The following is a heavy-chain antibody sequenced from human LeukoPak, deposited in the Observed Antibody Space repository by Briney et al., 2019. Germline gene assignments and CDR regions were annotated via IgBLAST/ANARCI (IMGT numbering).Heavy chain of an antibody. J-gene: IGHJ6*03. V-gene: IGHV1-18*01. CDR2: ISAYNGNT. CDR3: ASIAAAGTRGGCYYYYMDV. Sequence: ASVKVSCKASGYTFTSYGISWVRQAPGQGLEWMGWISAYNGNTNYAQKLQGRGTMTTDTSTSTAYMELRSLRSDDTAVYYCASIAAAGTRGGCYYYYMDVWGKGTTVTVSS. CDR1: GYTFTSYG. D-gene: IGHD6-13*01.